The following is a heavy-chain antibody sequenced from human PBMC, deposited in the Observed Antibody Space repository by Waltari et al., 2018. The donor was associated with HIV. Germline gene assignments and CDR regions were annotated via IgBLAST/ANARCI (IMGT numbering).Heavy chain of an antibody. Sequence: EVQLVESGGGLVQPGGSLRLSCAASGFTFSSYWMHWVRKAPGKGLWWVSRINSDGSSTSYADSVKGRFTISRDNAKNTLYLQMNSLRAEDTAVYYCARDTRWYFDYWGQGTLVTVSS. CDR1: GFTFSSYW. V-gene: IGHV3-74*01. D-gene: IGHD2-15*01. CDR2: INSDGSST. CDR3: ARDTRWYFDY. J-gene: IGHJ4*02.